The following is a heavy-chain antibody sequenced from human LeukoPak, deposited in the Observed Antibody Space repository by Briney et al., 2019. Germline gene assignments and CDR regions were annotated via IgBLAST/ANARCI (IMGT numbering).Heavy chain of an antibody. J-gene: IGHJ4*02. CDR2: IYYSGST. D-gene: IGHD5-18*01. V-gene: IGHV4-59*01. CDR3: ARGAAMGY. Sequence: SETLSLTYTVSGGSISSYYWSWIRQPPGKGLEWIGYIYYSGSTNYNPSLKSRVTISVDTSKNQFSLKLSSVTAADTAVYYCARGAAMGYWGQGTLVTVSS. CDR1: GGSISSYY.